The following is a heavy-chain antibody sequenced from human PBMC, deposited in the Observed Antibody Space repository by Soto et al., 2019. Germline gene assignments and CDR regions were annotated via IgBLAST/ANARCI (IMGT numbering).Heavy chain of an antibody. CDR3: ARARTDCSSTSCYDY. CDR2: ISAYNGNT. V-gene: IGHV1-18*01. CDR1: GYTFTSYG. Sequence: GASVKVSCKASGYTFTSYGISWVRQAPGQGLEWMGWISAYNGNTNYAQKLQGRVTMTTDTSTSTAYMELRSLRSDDTAVYYCARARTDCSSTSCYDYWGQGTLVTVS. J-gene: IGHJ4*02. D-gene: IGHD2-2*01.